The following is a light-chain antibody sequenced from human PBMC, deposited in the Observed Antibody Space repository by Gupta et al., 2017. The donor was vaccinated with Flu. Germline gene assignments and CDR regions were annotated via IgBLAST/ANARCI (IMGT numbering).Light chain of an antibody. J-gene: IGLJ2*01. CDR1: HRSSKN. V-gene: IGLV3-21*02. Sequence: GEMHRSSKNVQWDQPKAGHATVLVVYDDYTRPLGLHERFSGSNCGKTATLIITRVEAGDEDDFYCQVWEDTTNPGFGGGTKLTVL. CDR3: QVWEDTTNPG. CDR2: DDY.